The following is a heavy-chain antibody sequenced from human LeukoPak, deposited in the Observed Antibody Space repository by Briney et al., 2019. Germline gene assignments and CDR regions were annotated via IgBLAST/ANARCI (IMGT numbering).Heavy chain of an antibody. CDR2: MSPSGTT. J-gene: IGHJ4*02. Sequence: SQNLSLHCTVSGDSVNSGNYYLTCIRQPPGKGLDWITYMSPSGTTKYNPSLKSRVTTSVDTSRTQFSLRLSSVTAADTAMYYCAWGHDDRSGSFDYWGQGTLVTVSS. CDR3: AWGHDDRSGSFDY. D-gene: IGHD3-22*01. CDR1: GDSVNSGNYY. V-gene: IGHV4-61*01.